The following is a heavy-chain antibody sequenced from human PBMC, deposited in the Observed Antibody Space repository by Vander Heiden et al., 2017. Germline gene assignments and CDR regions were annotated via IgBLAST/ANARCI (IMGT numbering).Heavy chain of an antibody. CDR3: ASSGYCTGATCTFDY. D-gene: IGHD2-8*02. CDR2: IYSSGST. J-gene: IGHJ4*02. V-gene: IGHV4-31*03. Sequence: QVQLQESGPGLVKPSQTLSLTCTVSGGSLGSGGYYWSWIRQHPGKGLEWIGYIYSSGSTYYNPSLKSRVTISVDTSKNQFSLKLTSVTAADTAVYYCASSGYCTGATCTFDYWGQGTLVTVSS. CDR1: GGSLGSGGYY.